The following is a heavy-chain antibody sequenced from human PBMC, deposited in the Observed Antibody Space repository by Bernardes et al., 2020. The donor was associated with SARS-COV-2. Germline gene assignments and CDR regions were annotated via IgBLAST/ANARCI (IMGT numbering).Heavy chain of an antibody. Sequence: SETLSLTCTVSGASISSSNYYWGWIRQPPGKGLEWIGSIYSSGSSYYNPSLQSRVRGSVDTSRNQFSLRLSFVTAADTAVYYCARQDIGAIFGVVITPAGMDVWGQGTTVTVSS. D-gene: IGHD3-3*01. CDR3: ARQDIGAIFGVVITPAGMDV. CDR2: IYSSGSS. V-gene: IGHV4-39*01. CDR1: GASISSSNYY. J-gene: IGHJ6*02.